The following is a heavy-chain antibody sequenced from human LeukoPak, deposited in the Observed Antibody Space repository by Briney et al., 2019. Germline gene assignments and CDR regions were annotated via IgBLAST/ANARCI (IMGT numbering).Heavy chain of an antibody. V-gene: IGHV1-18*01. J-gene: IGHJ5*02. D-gene: IGHD3-3*01. CDR2: ISAYNGNT. CDR3: ARITIFGVDVAWFDP. Sequence: ASVKVSCKASGYTFTSYGISWVRQAPGQGLEWMGWISAYNGNTNYAQKVRGRVTMSTDTSTSTAYMELRSLRSDDTAVYYCARITIFGVDVAWFDPWGQGTLVTVSS. CDR1: GYTFTSYG.